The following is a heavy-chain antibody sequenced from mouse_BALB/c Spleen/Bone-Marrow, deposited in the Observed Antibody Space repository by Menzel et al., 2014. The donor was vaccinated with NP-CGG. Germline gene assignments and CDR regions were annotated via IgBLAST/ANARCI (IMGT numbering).Heavy chain of an antibody. CDR1: GLNIKDTF. V-gene: IGHV14-3*02. CDR3: TRGEDY. CDR2: IDPANGNT. J-gene: IGHJ2*01. Sequence: EVQLQESGAELVKPGASVKLSCTGSGLNIKDTFMHWVKQRPEQGLEWIGRIDPANGNTKYDPKFQGKATITADTSSNTAYLHLTSLTSEDTAVYYCTRGEDYWGQGTTLAVSS.